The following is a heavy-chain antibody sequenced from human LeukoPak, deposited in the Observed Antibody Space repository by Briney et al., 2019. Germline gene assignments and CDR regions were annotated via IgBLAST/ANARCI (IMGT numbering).Heavy chain of an antibody. Sequence: SVKVSCKASGGTFSSYAISWVRQAPGQGLEWMGGIIPIFGIANYAQKFQGRVTITADESTSTAYMELSSLRSEDTAVYYCASSYYGSGSQSYGMDVWGQGTTVTVSS. J-gene: IGHJ6*02. CDR3: ASSYYGSGSQSYGMDV. CDR1: GGTFSSYA. CDR2: IIPIFGIA. V-gene: IGHV1-69*13. D-gene: IGHD3-10*01.